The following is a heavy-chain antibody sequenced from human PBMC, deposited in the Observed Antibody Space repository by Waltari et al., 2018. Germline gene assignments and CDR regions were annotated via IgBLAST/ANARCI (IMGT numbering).Heavy chain of an antibody. D-gene: IGHD3-10*01. V-gene: IGHV3-74*03. CDR1: GFRFSNYW. CDR3: ARLAPRTYRSPVPGRHYYYGMDV. CDR2: ISNDETTL. J-gene: IGHJ6*02. Sequence: EEQLLESGGGLVQPGDSLRLSCAASGFRFSNYWMNWLRQAPGKGLVWVARISNDETTLTYADSVKGRFTISRDNAKNTVYLQMKRLRADDTAVYYCARLAPRTYRSPVPGRHYYYGMDVWGQGTTVTVSS.